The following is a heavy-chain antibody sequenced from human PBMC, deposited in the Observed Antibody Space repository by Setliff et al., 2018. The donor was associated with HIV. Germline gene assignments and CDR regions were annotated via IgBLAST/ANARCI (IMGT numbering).Heavy chain of an antibody. J-gene: IGHJ3*02. Sequence: ASVKVSCKASGYTFTDNYIHWVRQAPGQGLEWMARINSATGSANYAQNFQGWVTVTRDTSINTVYMELSSLKSDDSAVYYCARDYLHVFDIWGQGTMVTVSS. CDR2: INSATGSA. V-gene: IGHV1-2*04. CDR3: ARDYLHVFDI. CDR1: GYTFTDNY.